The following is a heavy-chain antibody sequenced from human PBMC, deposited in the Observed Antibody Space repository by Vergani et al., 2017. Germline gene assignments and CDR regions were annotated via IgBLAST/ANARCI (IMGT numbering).Heavy chain of an antibody. CDR2: ISGSGSGT. CDR1: GFTFSSYV. Sequence: EVQLLESGRGLVQPGGSLRLSCAASGFTFSSYVMSWVRQAPGKGLEWVSRISGSGSGTYYADSVKGRFTISRDNSKNTLYLDMNSLRAEVTAVYYCARGYNSDWIWSWFDPWGQGTLVTVSA. V-gene: IGHV3-23*01. J-gene: IGHJ5*02. D-gene: IGHD6-19*01. CDR3: ARGYNSDWIWSWFDP.